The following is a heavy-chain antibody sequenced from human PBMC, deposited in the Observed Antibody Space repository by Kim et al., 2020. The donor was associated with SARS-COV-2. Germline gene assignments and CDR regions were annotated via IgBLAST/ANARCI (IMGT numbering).Heavy chain of an antibody. D-gene: IGHD2-15*01. CDR2: VYYSGST. J-gene: IGHJ4*02. CDR1: SGSITTSYY. V-gene: IGHV4-39*01. CDR3: AGHDKTIGYCSGGSCYRGFDY. Sequence: SETLSLTCTVSSGSITTSYYWGWIRQPPGKGLEWIGTVYYSGSTYYNPSLKSRVTISVDPPKSQFSLKLSSVTAADTAVYYCAGHDKTIGYCSGGSCYRGFDYWGQGTLVTVSS.